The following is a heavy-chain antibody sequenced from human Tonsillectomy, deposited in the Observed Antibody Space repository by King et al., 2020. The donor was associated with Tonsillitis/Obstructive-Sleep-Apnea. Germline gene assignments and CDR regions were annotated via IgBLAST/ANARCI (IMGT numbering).Heavy chain of an antibody. Sequence: ESGGGLVKPGGSLRLSCAASGFTFSSYSMNWVRQAPGKGLEWVSSITSSSSYIYYADSVKGRFTISRDNAKNSLYLQMNSLRAEDTAVYYCARGGSGSNNWFDPWGQVTLVTVSS. CDR3: ARGGSGSNNWFDP. J-gene: IGHJ5*02. CDR2: ITSSSSYI. D-gene: IGHD3-10*01. CDR1: GFTFSSYS. V-gene: IGHV3-21*01.